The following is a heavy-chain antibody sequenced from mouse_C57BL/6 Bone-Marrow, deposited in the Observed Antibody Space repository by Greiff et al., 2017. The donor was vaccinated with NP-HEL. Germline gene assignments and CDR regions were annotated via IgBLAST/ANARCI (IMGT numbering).Heavy chain of an antibody. CDR2: ISSGGSYT. CDR3: ASPYDYDVAWFAY. J-gene: IGHJ3*01. V-gene: IGHV5-6*01. Sequence: EVKLVESGGDLVKPGGSLKLSCAASGFTFSSYGMSWVRQTPDKRLEWVATISSGGSYTYYPDSVKGRFTFSRDNAKNTLYLQMSYLKSEDTAMYYCASPYDYDVAWFAYWGQGTLVTVSA. CDR1: GFTFSSYG. D-gene: IGHD2-4*01.